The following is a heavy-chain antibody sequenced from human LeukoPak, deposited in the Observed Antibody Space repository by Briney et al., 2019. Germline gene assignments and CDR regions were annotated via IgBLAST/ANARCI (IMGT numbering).Heavy chain of an antibody. D-gene: IGHD6-19*01. J-gene: IGHJ4*02. CDR3: AKDSTYSSGWFDY. CDR2: ISGNSGNI. CDR1: GFTFDDYV. Sequence: GGSLRLSCAASGFTFDDYVMHWVRQAPGRGLEWVSGISGNSGNIDYADSVKGRFTISRDNAKNSLYLQMNSLRAEDTALYYCAKDSTYSSGWFDYWGQGTLVTVSS. V-gene: IGHV3-9*01.